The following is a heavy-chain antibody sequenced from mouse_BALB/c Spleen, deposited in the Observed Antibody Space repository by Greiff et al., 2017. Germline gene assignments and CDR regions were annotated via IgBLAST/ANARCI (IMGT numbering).Heavy chain of an antibody. J-gene: IGHJ3*01. CDR3: ARPFYYGSSPAWFAY. CDR2: ISYSGST. V-gene: IGHV3-2*02. D-gene: IGHD1-1*01. Sequence: EVQLQQSGPGLVKPSQSLSLTCTVTGYSITSDYAWNWIRQFPGNKLEWMGYISYSGSTSYNPSLKSRISITRDTSKYQFFLQLNSVTTEDTATYYCARPFYYGSSPAWFAYWGQGTLVTVSA. CDR1: GYSITSDYA.